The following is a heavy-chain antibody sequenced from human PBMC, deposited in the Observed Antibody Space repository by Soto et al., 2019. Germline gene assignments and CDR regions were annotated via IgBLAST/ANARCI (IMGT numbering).Heavy chain of an antibody. J-gene: IGHJ5*01. CDR3: AKDESRVVVPDNWFDS. CDR2: ISDSGGST. CDR1: GLTISRNA. V-gene: IGHV3-23*01. D-gene: IGHD3-22*01. Sequence: GGSLRLSCAASGLTISRNAMSWVRQAPGKGLEWVSGISDSGGSTYYADSVKGRFTISRDNSKNTLYLQMNSLRAEDTAVYYCAKDESRVVVPDNWFDSWGQGTLVTVSS.